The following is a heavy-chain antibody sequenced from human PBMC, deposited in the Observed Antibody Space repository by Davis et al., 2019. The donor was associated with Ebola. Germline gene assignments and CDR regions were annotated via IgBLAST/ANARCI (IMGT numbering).Heavy chain of an antibody. V-gene: IGHV5-51*01. CDR3: ARQGPVGAIAPFDY. Sequence: KVSCKGSGYRFTSYWIAWVRQMPGKGLEWMGIIYPGDSDTRYSPSFQGQVTISADKSISTAYLQWSSLKASDTAMYYCARQGPVGAIAPFDYWGQGTLVTVSS. D-gene: IGHD1-26*01. CDR1: GYRFTSYW. J-gene: IGHJ4*02. CDR2: IYPGDSDT.